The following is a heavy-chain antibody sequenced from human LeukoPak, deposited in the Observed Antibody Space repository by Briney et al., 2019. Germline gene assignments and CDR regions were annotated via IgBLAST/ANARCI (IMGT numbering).Heavy chain of an antibody. CDR2: MNPNSGNT. J-gene: IGHJ6*02. V-gene: IGHV1-8*01. CDR3: ARGPLYSSGWYPSLYYYYYGMDV. CDR1: GYTFTSYD. Sequence: GASVKVSCKASGYTFTSYDINWLRQATGQGLEWMGWMNPNSGNTGYAQKFQGRVTMTRNTSISTAYMELSSLRSEDTAVYYCARGPLYSSGWYPSLYYYYYGMDVWGQGTTVTVSS. D-gene: IGHD6-13*01.